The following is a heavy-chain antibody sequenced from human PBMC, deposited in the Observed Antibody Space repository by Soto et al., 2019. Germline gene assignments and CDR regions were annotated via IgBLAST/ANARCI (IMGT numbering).Heavy chain of an antibody. J-gene: IGHJ4*02. V-gene: IGHV1-18*01. D-gene: IGHD5-18*01. Sequence: QVQLVQSGAEVKKPGASVKVSCKASGYTFTSYGITWVRQAPGQGLEWMGWVNIYEGSTNYAQKFQGRVTMTKDTSTSTVYLELRSLRSDDTAIYYCARERGGYSYGDYWGQGTLVTVSS. CDR3: ARERGGYSYGDY. CDR2: VNIYEGST. CDR1: GYTFTSYG.